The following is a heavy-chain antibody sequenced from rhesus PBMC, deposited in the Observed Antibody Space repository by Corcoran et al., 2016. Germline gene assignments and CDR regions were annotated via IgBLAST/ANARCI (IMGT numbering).Heavy chain of an antibody. J-gene: IGHJ4*01. CDR1: GGSISSGYYY. V-gene: IGHV4-122*02. CDR3: ARDAYCTSTTCYGFDY. CDR2: ITYSGRT. Sequence: QVQLQESGPGLVKPSETLSLTCAVSGGSISSGYYYWSGIRPPPGTGREWIGYITYSGRTSYNPSLKSRVTISRDTSKNQFSLKLSSVTAADTAVYYCARDAYCTSTTCYGFDYWGQGVLVTVSS. D-gene: IGHD2-2*01.